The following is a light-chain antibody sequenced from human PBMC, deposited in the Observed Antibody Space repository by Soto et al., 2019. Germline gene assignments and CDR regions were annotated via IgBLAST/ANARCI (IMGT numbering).Light chain of an antibody. Sequence: EIVLTQSPATLSLSPGERATLSCRASQSISSHLAWYQQTPGQAPRLLMYDAANRATGIPARFSGSGSGTDFTLTITSLEPEDFAVYYCQQRSNWPLTFGGGTKVEIK. CDR2: DAA. CDR1: QSISSH. V-gene: IGKV3-11*01. J-gene: IGKJ4*01. CDR3: QQRSNWPLT.